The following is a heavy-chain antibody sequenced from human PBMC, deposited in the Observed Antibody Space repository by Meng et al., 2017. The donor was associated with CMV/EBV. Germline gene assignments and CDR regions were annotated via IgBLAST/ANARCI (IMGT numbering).Heavy chain of an antibody. J-gene: IGHJ4*02. Sequence: SSYYWGWIRQPPGKGLEWIGSIYYSGSPYYNPSLKSRVTISVDTSKNQFSLKLSSVTAADTAVYYCARHPLSSYDSSGYYYGVIDYWGQGTLVTVSS. V-gene: IGHV4-39*01. CDR3: ARHPLSSYDSSGYYYGVIDY. D-gene: IGHD3-22*01. CDR1: SSYY. CDR2: IYYSGSP.